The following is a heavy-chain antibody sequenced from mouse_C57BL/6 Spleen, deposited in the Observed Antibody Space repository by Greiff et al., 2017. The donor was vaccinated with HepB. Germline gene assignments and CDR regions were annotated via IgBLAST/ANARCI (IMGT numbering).Heavy chain of an antibody. CDR3: ARLWSKYYAMDY. D-gene: IGHD1-1*02. J-gene: IGHJ4*01. CDR2: INPNNGGT. V-gene: IGHV1-26*01. CDR1: GYTFTDYY. Sequence: VQLQQSGPELVKPGASVKISCKASGYTFTDYYMNWVKQSHGKSLEWIGDINPNNGGTSYNQKFKGKATLTVDKSSSTAYMELRSLTSEDSAVYYCARLWSKYYAMDYWGQGTSVTVSS.